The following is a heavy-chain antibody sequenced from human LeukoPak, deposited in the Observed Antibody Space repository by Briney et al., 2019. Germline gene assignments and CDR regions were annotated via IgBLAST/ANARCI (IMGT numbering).Heavy chain of an antibody. CDR3: ARVGITMIVVAPFDY. D-gene: IGHD3-22*01. CDR1: GYTFTSYY. CDR2: INPSGGST. J-gene: IGHJ4*02. Sequence: ASVKVSCKASGYTFTSYYMHWVRQAPGQGLEWMGIINPSGGSTSYAQKFQGRATMTRDTSTSTVYMELSSLRSEDTAVYYCARVGITMIVVAPFDYWGQGTLVTVSS. V-gene: IGHV1-46*01.